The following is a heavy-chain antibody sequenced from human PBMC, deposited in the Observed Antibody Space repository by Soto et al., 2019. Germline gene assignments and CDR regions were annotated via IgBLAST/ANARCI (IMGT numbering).Heavy chain of an antibody. CDR2: ISAYNGNT. CDR3: ARVPYSSSWYWFDP. Sequence: GASVKVSCKASGYTFTSYGISWVRQAPGQGLEWMGWISAYNGNTNYAQKLQGRVTITADESTSTAYMELSSLRSEDTAVYYCARVPYSSSWYWFDPWGQGTLVTVSS. J-gene: IGHJ5*02. V-gene: IGHV1-18*01. D-gene: IGHD6-13*01. CDR1: GYTFTSYG.